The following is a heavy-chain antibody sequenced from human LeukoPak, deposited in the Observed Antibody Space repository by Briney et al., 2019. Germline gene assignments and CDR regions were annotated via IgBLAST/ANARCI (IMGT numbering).Heavy chain of an antibody. D-gene: IGHD3-10*01. CDR1: GFSLSTSG. V-gene: IGHV3-30*04. Sequence: GGSLRLSCEASGFSLSTSGVHWVRQAPGKGLEWMAVISKDGRKNHYADSVKGRFTIYRDNSKSTLFLQMNSLRPEDTAIYYCARDLLNYGSAYYDVGIFDSWGQGTLVTVSS. J-gene: IGHJ4*02. CDR3: ARDLLNYGSAYYDVGIFDS. CDR2: ISKDGRKN.